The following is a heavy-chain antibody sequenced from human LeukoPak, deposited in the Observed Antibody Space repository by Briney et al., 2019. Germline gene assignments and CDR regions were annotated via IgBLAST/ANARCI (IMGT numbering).Heavy chain of an antibody. Sequence: PGRSLRLSCAASGFTFGNYGMHWVRQAPGKGLEWVAVIGRDGSRRYYADSVKGRFIVSRDNAKNTLSPQMDTLTAEDTAVYSCARDDDYDGNGLDIWGHGTMVTVSS. D-gene: IGHD3-16*01. J-gene: IGHJ3*02. CDR2: IGRDGSRR. CDR3: ARDDDYDGNGLDI. CDR1: GFTFGNYG. V-gene: IGHV3-33*01.